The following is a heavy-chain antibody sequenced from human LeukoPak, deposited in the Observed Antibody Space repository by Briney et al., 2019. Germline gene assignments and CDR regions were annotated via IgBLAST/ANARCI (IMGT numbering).Heavy chain of an antibody. V-gene: IGHV5-51*01. Sequence: GESLKISCKASGYSFTSYWIAWVRQMPGKGLEWMGIIYPGDSDTRYSPSFQGQVTISADKSISTAYLQWSSLKASDTAMYYCARHPYSSGWQNFDYWGQGTLVTVSS. D-gene: IGHD6-19*01. CDR2: IYPGDSDT. CDR3: ARHPYSSGWQNFDY. CDR1: GYSFTSYW. J-gene: IGHJ4*02.